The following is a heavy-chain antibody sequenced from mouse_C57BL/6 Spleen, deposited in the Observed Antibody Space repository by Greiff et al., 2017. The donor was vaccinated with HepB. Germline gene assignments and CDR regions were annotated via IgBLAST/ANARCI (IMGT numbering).Heavy chain of an antibody. V-gene: IGHV1-52*01. CDR1: GYTFTSYW. CDR3: ARSFITTSYWYFDV. Sequence: VQLQHPGAELVRPGSSVKLSCKASGYTFTSYWMHWVKQRPIQGLEWIGNIDPSDSETHYNQKFKDKATLTVDKSSSTAYMQLSSLTSEDSAVYYCARSFITTSYWYFDVWGTGTTVTVSS. J-gene: IGHJ1*03. D-gene: IGHD1-1*01. CDR2: IDPSDSET.